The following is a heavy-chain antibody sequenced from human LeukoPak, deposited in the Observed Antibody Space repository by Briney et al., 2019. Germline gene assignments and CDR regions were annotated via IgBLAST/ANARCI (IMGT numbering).Heavy chain of an antibody. J-gene: IGHJ3*02. CDR2: IYHSGST. V-gene: IGHV4-30-2*01. CDR3: ARDGESIAARPQKLDAFDI. D-gene: IGHD6-6*01. CDR1: GGSISSGGYY. Sequence: RTSETLSLTCTVSGGSISSGGYYWSWIRQPPGKGLEWIGYIYHSGSTYYNPSLKSRVTISVDRSKNQFSLKLSSVTAADTAVYYCARDGESIAARPQKLDAFDIWGQGTMVTVSS.